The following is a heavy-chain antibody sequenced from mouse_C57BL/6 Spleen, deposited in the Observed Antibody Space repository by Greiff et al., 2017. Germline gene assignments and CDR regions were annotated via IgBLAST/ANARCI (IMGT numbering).Heavy chain of an antibody. CDR3: ARDYYSSPFDY. V-gene: IGHV5-17*01. Sequence: EVHLVESGGGLVKPGGSLKLSCAASGFTFSDYGMHWVRQAPEQGLEWVAYISSGSSTIYYADTVKGRFTISRDNAKNTLFLQMTSLRSEDTAMYYCARDYYSSPFDYWGQGTTLTVSS. D-gene: IGHD1-1*01. J-gene: IGHJ2*01. CDR1: GFTFSDYG. CDR2: ISSGSSTI.